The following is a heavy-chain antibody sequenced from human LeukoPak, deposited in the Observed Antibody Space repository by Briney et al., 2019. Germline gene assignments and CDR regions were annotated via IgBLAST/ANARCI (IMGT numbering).Heavy chain of an antibody. D-gene: IGHD2/OR15-2a*01. J-gene: IGHJ6*03. CDR1: GGSISSYY. Sequence: SGTLSLTCTVSGGSISSYYWSWIRQPPGKGLEWIGYIYYSGSTNYNPSLKSRVTISVDTSKNQFSLKLSSVTAADTAVYYCARAGNIGYCYYYMDVWGKGTTVTVSS. V-gene: IGHV4-59*01. CDR3: ARAGNIGYCYYYMDV. CDR2: IYYSGST.